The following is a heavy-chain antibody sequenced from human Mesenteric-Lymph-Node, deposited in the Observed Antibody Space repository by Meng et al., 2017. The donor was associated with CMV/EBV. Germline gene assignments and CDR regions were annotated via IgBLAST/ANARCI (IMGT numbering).Heavy chain of an antibody. Sequence: GESLKISCAASGFMFSSYGMHWVRQAPGKGLEWVAVIWYDGSNINYVDSVKGRFTISRDNSKNTLFLQMNSLRAEDTAVYYCARGSRFLEWLFRNYWGQGTRVTVSS. V-gene: IGHV3-33*01. J-gene: IGHJ4*02. D-gene: IGHD3-3*01. CDR2: IWYDGSNI. CDR3: ARGSRFLEWLFRNY. CDR1: GFMFSSYG.